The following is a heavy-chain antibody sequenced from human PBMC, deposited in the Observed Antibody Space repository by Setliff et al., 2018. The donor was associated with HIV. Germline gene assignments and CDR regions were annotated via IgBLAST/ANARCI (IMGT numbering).Heavy chain of an antibody. CDR3: ARDVAVAGTEF. D-gene: IGHD6-19*01. CDR2: INQDGSEK. Sequence: PGGSLRLSCEASGFTLSAYWMSWVRQAPGKGLEWVAHINQDGSEKNHVDSVKGRFTISRDNARNSLYLQMNSLKADDTAVYYCARDVAVAGTEFWGQGTLVTVSS. CDR1: GFTLSAYW. V-gene: IGHV3-7*01. J-gene: IGHJ4*02.